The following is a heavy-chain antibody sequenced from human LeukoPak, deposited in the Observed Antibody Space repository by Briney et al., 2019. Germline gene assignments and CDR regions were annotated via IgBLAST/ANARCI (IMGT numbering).Heavy chain of an antibody. V-gene: IGHV4-4*07. CDR2: IYTTGST. Sequence: SETLSLTCAVSGGSISSYSLSWIRQPAGKGLEWIGRIYTTGSTNYNPSLKSRVTMSVDTSKNQFSLKLSSVTAADTAVYYCADFDFDYWGQATLVTVSS. J-gene: IGHJ4*02. CDR1: GGSISSYS. CDR3: ADFDFDY.